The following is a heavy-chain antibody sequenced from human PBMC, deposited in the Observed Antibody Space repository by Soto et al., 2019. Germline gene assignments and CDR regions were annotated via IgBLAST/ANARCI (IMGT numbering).Heavy chain of an antibody. J-gene: IGHJ4*02. Sequence: QVQLQESGPGLVKPSQTLSLTCTVSGGSISSGGYYWSWIRQHPGKGLEWIGYIYYSGSTYYNPSLKSRVIISVDTSKNQCSLKLSSVTAADTAVYYCARALDMVRGVIFWSGWYFDSWGQGTLVTVSS. V-gene: IGHV4-31*03. CDR1: GGSISSGGYY. CDR2: IYYSGST. CDR3: ARALDMVRGVIFWSGWYFDS. D-gene: IGHD3-10*01.